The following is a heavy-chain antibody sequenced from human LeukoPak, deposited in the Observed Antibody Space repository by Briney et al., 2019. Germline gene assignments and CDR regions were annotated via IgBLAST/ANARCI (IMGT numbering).Heavy chain of an antibody. Sequence: GSSVKVSCKASGGTFSSYAISWVRQAPGQGLEWMGGIIPIFGTANYAQKFQGRVTITADKSTSTAYMELSSLRSEDTAVYYCAREGDSGMTTVTTIDYWGQGTLVTVSS. CDR3: AREGDSGMTTVTTIDY. D-gene: IGHD4-17*01. V-gene: IGHV1-69*06. CDR2: IIPIFGTA. J-gene: IGHJ4*02. CDR1: GGTFSSYA.